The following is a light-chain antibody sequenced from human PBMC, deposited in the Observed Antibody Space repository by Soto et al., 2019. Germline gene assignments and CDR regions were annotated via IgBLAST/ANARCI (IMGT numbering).Light chain of an antibody. CDR1: QGISTY. CDR3: QQSYSTPIT. CDR2: GAS. J-gene: IGKJ5*01. Sequence: DIQMTQSPSSLSASVGGRVTITCRASQGISTYLNWYQQKPGEAPKLLIFGASTLQSGVPSRFSGSGSGTDFTLTISSLQPEDFATYFCQQSYSTPITFGQGKRLEIK. V-gene: IGKV1-39*01.